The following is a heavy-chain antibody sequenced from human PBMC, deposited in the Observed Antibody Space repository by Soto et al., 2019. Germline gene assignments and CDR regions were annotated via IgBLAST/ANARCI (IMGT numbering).Heavy chain of an antibody. J-gene: IGHJ6*03. Sequence: SETLSLTCTVSGGSVSSGGYYWSWIRQHPGKGLEWIGYIYYSGSTYYNPSLKSRVTISVDTSKNQFSLKLSSVTAADTAVYYCARVGSDSSSSLHYYYYMDVWGKGTTVTVSS. CDR2: IYYSGST. D-gene: IGHD6-6*01. V-gene: IGHV4-31*03. CDR1: GGSVSSGGYY. CDR3: ARVGSDSSSSLHYYYYMDV.